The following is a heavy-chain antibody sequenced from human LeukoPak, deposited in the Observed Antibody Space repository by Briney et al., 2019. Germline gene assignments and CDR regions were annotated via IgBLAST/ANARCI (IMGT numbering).Heavy chain of an antibody. CDR3: ARGTSSGWDYYFDY. CDR2: IYYSGST. D-gene: IGHD6-19*01. J-gene: IGHJ4*02. V-gene: IGHV4-39*07. Sequence: SETLSLTCTVSGGSISSSSYYWGWIRQPPGKGLEWIGTIYYSGSTHYNPSLKSRVTISVDTSKNQFSLKLSSVTAADTAVYYCARGTSSGWDYYFDYWGQGTLVTVSS. CDR1: GGSISSSSYY.